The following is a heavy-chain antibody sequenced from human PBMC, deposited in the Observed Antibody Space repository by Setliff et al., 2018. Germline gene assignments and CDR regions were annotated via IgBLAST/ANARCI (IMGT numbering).Heavy chain of an antibody. CDR3: ARQIDYGDFQYFDY. D-gene: IGHD4-17*01. Sequence: SETLSLTCNVSGGSISSHYWSWIRQPPGKGLEWIGYIYYSGSTNYNPSLKSRVTISVDTSKNQLTLKLNSVTAADTAVYYCARQIDYGDFQYFDYWGQGTLVTVSS. J-gene: IGHJ4*02. V-gene: IGHV4-59*08. CDR2: IYYSGST. CDR1: GGSISSHY.